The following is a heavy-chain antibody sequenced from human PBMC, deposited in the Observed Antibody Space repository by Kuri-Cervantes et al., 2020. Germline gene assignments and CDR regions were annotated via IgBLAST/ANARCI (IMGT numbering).Heavy chain of an antibody. D-gene: IGHD5-24*01. CDR3: ARGGARDGYIQKGDYFDY. CDR1: GGTFSRYP. CDR2: IIPIFGTT. V-gene: IGHV1-69*13. Sequence: SVTVSCMAFGGTFSRYPISWVRQAPGQGLEWMGGIIPIFGTTNYAQKFQRRVTITADESTSTDYMDLSSLRSEDTAIYYCARGGARDGYIQKGDYFDYWGQGTLVTVSS. J-gene: IGHJ4*02.